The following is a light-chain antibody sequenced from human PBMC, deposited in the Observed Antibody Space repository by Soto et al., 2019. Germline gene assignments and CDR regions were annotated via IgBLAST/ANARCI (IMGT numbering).Light chain of an antibody. Sequence: DLQMTQSPSTLSASVGDRVTITCRASQSISSWLAWYQQKPGKAPKFLIYDASNLESGVPSRFSGSGSGTEFTLTISSLQPDDFATYYCQQYNSYHWSFGQGTKVEIK. V-gene: IGKV1-5*01. CDR3: QQYNSYHWS. CDR2: DAS. J-gene: IGKJ1*01. CDR1: QSISSW.